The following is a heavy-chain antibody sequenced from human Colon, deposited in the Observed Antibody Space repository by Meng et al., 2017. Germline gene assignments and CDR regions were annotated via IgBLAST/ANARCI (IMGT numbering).Heavy chain of an antibody. CDR3: ARIRPRLGGKTFDP. CDR2: INHSGST. J-gene: IGHJ5*02. CDR1: GGSFSGYY. V-gene: IGHV4-34*01. D-gene: IGHD3-16*01. Sequence: QWPLQQWCAGLVKPSEALSLTCAVYGGSFSGYYWSWIRQPPGKGLEWIGEINHSGSTNYNPSLKSRVTISVDTSKNQFSLKLSSVTAADTAVYYCARIRPRLGGKTFDPWGQGTLVTVSS.